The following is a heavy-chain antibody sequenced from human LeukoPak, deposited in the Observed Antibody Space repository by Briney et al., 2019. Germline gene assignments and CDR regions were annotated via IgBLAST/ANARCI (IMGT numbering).Heavy chain of an antibody. CDR1: GGSISSSSYY. V-gene: IGHV4-39*01. Sequence: SETLSLTCTVSGGSISSSSYYWGWIRQPPGKGLEWIGSIYYSGSTYYNPSLKSRVTISVDTSKNQFSLKLSSVTAADTAVFYRAGSDYYYMDVWGKGTTVTVSS. CDR2: IYYSGST. CDR3: AGSDYYYMDV. D-gene: IGHD3-10*01. J-gene: IGHJ6*03.